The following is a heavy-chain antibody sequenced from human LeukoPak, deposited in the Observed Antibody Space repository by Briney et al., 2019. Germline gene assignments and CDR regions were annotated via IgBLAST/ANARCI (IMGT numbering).Heavy chain of an antibody. V-gene: IGHV3-7*01. CDR3: ARDLYYDFWSGYYLYYYYMDV. D-gene: IGHD3-3*01. CDR2: IKQDGSEK. CDR1: GFTFSSYW. Sequence: PGGSLRLSCAASGFTFSSYWMSWVRQAPGKGLEWVANIKQDGSEKYYVDSVKGRFTISRDNAENSLYLQMNSLRAEDTAVYYCARDLYYDFWSGYYLYYYYMDVWGKGTTVTVSS. J-gene: IGHJ6*03.